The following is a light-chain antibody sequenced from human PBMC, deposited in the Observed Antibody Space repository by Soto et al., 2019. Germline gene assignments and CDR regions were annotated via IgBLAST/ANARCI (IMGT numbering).Light chain of an antibody. J-gene: IGKJ3*01. CDR1: QSVSSD. CDR2: GTS. CDR3: QQSNNWPFP. Sequence: EILMTQSPATLSGSPGETATLSCRASQSVSSDLAWYQQKPGQAPRLLIYGTSTRATGIPARFGGSGSGTEFTLTIRSLQSEDFAVYFCQQSNNWPFPFGPGTKADIK. V-gene: IGKV3-15*01.